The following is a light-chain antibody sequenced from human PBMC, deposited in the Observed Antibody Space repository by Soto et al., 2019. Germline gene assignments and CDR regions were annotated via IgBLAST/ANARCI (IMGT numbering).Light chain of an antibody. V-gene: IGKV4-1*01. Sequence: DIVMTLSPDSLAVSLGERATINCKSSQSVLHSSNNKNYLAWYQQKPGQPPKLLIYWASTRESGVPDRFSGSGSGTDFTLTISNLQAEDVAVYYCQHYYSTPRTFGQGTKVEIK. J-gene: IGKJ1*01. CDR1: QSVLHSSNNKNY. CDR2: WAS. CDR3: QHYYSTPRT.